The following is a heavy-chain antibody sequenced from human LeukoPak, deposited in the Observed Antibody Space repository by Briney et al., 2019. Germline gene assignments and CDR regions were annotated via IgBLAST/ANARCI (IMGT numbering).Heavy chain of an antibody. CDR3: ARVGATTPYYYMDV. V-gene: IGHV4-4*07. Sequence: SETLSLTCTVSGGSISSYYWSWIRQPAGKGLEWIGRIYTSGGTNYNPSLKSRVTTSVDTSKNQFSLKLSSVTAADTAVYYCARVGATTPYYYMDVWGKGTTVTVSS. D-gene: IGHD1-26*01. CDR1: GGSISSYY. J-gene: IGHJ6*03. CDR2: IYTSGGT.